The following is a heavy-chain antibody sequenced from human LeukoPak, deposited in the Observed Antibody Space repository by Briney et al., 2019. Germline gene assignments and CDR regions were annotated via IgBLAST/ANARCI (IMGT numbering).Heavy chain of an antibody. CDR1: GFTFSSYGM. CDR2: ISLSGLT. Sequence: GSLRLSCAASGFTFSSYGMYWVRQPPGQGLEWIGEISLSGLTNYNPSLKSRVTMSLDKSKNHLSLNLTSVTAADTAVYYCSRESGAFSPFGYWGQGTLVTVSS. J-gene: IGHJ4*02. V-gene: IGHV4-4*02. D-gene: IGHD1-26*01. CDR3: SRESGAFSPFGY.